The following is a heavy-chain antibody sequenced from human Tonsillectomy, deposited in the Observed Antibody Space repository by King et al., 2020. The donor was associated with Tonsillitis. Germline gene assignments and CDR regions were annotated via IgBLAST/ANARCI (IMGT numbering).Heavy chain of an antibody. V-gene: IGHV4-31*03. CDR2: IYYSGST. CDR3: AKTSFGIAAALFFDS. Sequence: QLQESGPGLVKPSQTLSLTCNVSGGAISSGAYYWSWIRQHPGKGLGWIGHIYYSGSTYFNPSLKSRIAMSVDTSRNQFSLKLSSVTAADTAVYYCAKTSFGIAAALFFDSWGQGSLVTVSS. D-gene: IGHD6-13*01. J-gene: IGHJ4*02. CDR1: GGAISSGAYY.